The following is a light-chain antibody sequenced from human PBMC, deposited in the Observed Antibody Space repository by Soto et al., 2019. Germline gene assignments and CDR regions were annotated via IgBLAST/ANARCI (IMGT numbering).Light chain of an antibody. V-gene: IGKV3-11*01. CDR1: QSVSSY. J-gene: IGKJ4*01. CDR2: DAS. CDR3: QQRSNWPRHT. Sequence: EIVLTQSPATLSLSPGERATLSCRASQSVSSYLAWYQQKPGQAPRLLIYDASNRATGIPARFSGSGSGTYFTLTINSIEPEDFAIYYCQQRSNWPRHTFGGGTKVEIK.